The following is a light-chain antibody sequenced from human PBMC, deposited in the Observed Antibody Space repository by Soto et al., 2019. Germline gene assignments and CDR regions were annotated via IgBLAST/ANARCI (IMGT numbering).Light chain of an antibody. J-gene: IGKJ1*01. CDR1: QGISNY. CDR2: AAS. V-gene: IGKV1-27*01. Sequence: GDRVTITCRASQGISNYLAWYQQKPGKVPKLLIYAASTLQSGVPSRFSGSGSGTDFTLTISNLQPEDVATYYCQKYNSARTFGQGTQVEIK. CDR3: QKYNSART.